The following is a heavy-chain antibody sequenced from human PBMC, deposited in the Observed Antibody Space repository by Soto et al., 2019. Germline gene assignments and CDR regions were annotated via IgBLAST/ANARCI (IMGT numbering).Heavy chain of an antibody. J-gene: IGHJ4*02. CDR2: IGGSGDNT. CDR1: GFTFSSYA. D-gene: IGHD6-25*01. Sequence: EVHLSESGGGLVQPGGSLRLSCAASGFTFSSYAISWVRQAPGKGLEWVSGIGGSGDNTFYADSVRGRFTISRDNSRNTLYLQMDSLRAEDTALYYCAKTVCGYFWAGDSWGRGTLVTVSS. CDR3: AKTVCGYFWAGDS. V-gene: IGHV3-23*01.